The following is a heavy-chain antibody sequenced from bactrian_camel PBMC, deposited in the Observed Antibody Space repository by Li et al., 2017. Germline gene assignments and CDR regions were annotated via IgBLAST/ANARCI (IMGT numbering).Heavy chain of an antibody. CDR1: GSTDNCNC. CDR2: IFKGGLAP. CDR3: AGVERERLCRWTEFSY. D-gene: IGHD4*01. Sequence: DVQPVESGGGSVQAGGSLRLSCAASGSTDNCNCVGWFRQVPGKEREGVASIFKGGLAPYYADSVEGRFTISQDKAKNTVYLQMDSLKPEDTATYYCAGVERERLCRWTEFSYWGQGTQVTVS. V-gene: IGHV3S31*01. J-gene: IGHJ4*01.